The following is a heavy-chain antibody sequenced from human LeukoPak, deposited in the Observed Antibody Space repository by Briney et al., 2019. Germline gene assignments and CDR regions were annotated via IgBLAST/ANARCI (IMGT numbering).Heavy chain of an antibody. D-gene: IGHD5-18*01. CDR2: IWYDGSNK. Sequence: GGSLRLSCAASGFTFSSYGMHWVRQAPGKGLEWVAVIWYDGSNKYYADSVKGRFTISRDNSKNTLYLQMNSLRAEDTAVYYCAREGQLWLAYYYYGMDVWGQGTTVTVSS. J-gene: IGHJ6*02. CDR1: GFTFSSYG. CDR3: AREGQLWLAYYYYGMDV. V-gene: IGHV3-33*01.